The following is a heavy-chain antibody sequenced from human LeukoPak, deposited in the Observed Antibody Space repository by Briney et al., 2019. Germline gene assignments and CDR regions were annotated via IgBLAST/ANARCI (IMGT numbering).Heavy chain of an antibody. CDR3: ARDHEYFYDSSGYYLNWFDP. D-gene: IGHD3-22*01. CDR1: GGPISSGSYY. CDR2: IYTSGST. J-gene: IGHJ5*02. V-gene: IGHV4-61*02. Sequence: SETLSLTCTVSGGPISSGSYYWSWIRQPAGEGLEWIRRIYTSGSTNYNPSLKSRVTISVDTSNNQFSLKLSSVTAADTAVYYCARDHEYFYDSSGYYLNWFDPWGQGTLVTVSS.